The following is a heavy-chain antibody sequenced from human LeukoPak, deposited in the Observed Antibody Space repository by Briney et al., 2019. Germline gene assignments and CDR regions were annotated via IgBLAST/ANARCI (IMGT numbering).Heavy chain of an antibody. V-gene: IGHV3-30-3*01. CDR3: AREGETGKFYY. Sequence: GGSLRLSCAASGFTFRRYAMHWVRQAPGKGLEWVAIISYDGHSKYYPDSLKGRFTISRDNSKNTLYLQLNSLRTEDTAVYYCAREGETGKFYYWGQGTLVTVSS. CDR1: GFTFRRYA. CDR2: ISYDGHSK. J-gene: IGHJ4*02. D-gene: IGHD1-26*01.